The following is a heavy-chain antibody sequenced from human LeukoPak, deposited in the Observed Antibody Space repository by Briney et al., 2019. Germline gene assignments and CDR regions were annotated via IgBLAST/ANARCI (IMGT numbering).Heavy chain of an antibody. Sequence: SVKVSCKASGGTFSSYAISWVRQAPGQGLEWMGGIIPIFGTANYAQKFQGRVTITADESTSTAYMELSSLRSEDTAVYYCARDRGIAEADSFDPWGQGTLVTVSS. CDR2: IIPIFGTA. J-gene: IGHJ5*02. D-gene: IGHD6-13*01. V-gene: IGHV1-69*01. CDR3: ARDRGIAEADSFDP. CDR1: GGTFSSYA.